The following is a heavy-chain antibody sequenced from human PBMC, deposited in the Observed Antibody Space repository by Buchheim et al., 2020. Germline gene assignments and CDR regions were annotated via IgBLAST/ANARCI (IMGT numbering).Heavy chain of an antibody. Sequence: QVQLQESGPGLVKPSETLSLTCTVSSGSISSYYWSWIRQPPGKELEWIGYIYYIGSTNYNPSLKSRVTISVDTSKNQFSLKLSSVTAADTAVYYCARGPTLWYFDLWGRGTL. CDR2: IYYIGST. CDR3: ARGPTLWYFDL. V-gene: IGHV4-59*01. CDR1: SGSISSYY. J-gene: IGHJ2*01.